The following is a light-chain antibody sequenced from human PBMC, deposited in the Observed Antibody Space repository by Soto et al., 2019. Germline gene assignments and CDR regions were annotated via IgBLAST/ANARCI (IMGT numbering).Light chain of an antibody. CDR1: SSNIGGNS. CDR3: ESWDSRLSSYV. V-gene: IGLV1-51*01. CDR2: DDN. Sequence: QSVLTQPPSVSAAPGQKVTISCSGSSSNIGGNSVSWYQQLPGTAPKLLIYDDNKRPSGIPDRFSGSKSGTSATLGITGFQTGDEADYYCESWDSRLSSYVFATGSKVTVL. J-gene: IGLJ1*01.